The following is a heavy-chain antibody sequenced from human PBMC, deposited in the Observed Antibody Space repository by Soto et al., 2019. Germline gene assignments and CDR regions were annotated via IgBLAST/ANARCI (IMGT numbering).Heavy chain of an antibody. J-gene: IGHJ2*01. V-gene: IGHV4-39*01. CDR3: ARQGDTMVRDFPYWYFDL. CDR2: IYYSGST. Sequence: ETLSLTCTVSGGSISSSSYYWGWIRQPPGKGLEWIGSIYYSGSTYYNPSLKSRVTISVDTSKNQFSLKLSSVTAADTAVYYCARQGDTMVRDFPYWYFDLWGRGALVTVSS. CDR1: GGSISSSSYY. D-gene: IGHD3-10*01.